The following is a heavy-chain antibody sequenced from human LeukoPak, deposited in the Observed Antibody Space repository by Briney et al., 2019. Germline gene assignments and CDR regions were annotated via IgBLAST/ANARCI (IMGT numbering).Heavy chain of an antibody. CDR3: ARVVVQLLSAIPYHFDY. J-gene: IGHJ4*02. D-gene: IGHD2-2*01. CDR2: INHSGST. Sequence: SETLSLTCAVYGGSFSGYYWSWIRQPPGKGLELIGEINHSGSTNHNPSLKSRVTISVDTSKNQFSLKLSSVTAADTAVYYCARVVVQLLSAIPYHFDYWGQGTLVTVSS. CDR1: GGSFSGYY. V-gene: IGHV4-34*01.